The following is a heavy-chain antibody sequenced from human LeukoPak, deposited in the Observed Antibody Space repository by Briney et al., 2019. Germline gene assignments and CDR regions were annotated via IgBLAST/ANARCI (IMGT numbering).Heavy chain of an antibody. V-gene: IGHV3-23*01. J-gene: IGHJ4*02. CDR3: AKTHYYSSGSPISLDY. CDR2: ISGSGGST. D-gene: IGHD3-10*01. CDR1: GFTFSSYA. Sequence: GGSLRLSCAASGFTFSSYAMSWVRQAPGKGLEWVSAISGSGGSTYYADSVKGRFTISRDNSKNTLYPQMNSLRAEDTAVYYCAKTHYYSSGSPISLDYWGQGTLVTVSS.